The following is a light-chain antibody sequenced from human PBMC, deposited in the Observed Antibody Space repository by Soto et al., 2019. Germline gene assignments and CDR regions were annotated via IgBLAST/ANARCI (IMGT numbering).Light chain of an antibody. CDR2: GDN. Sequence: QSVLTQPPSASGTPGQRVTISCSGGSSNIGSHAMSWFQQVPGTAPKLLSYGDNGRPSGVPDRISGSRSGTSASLAISGLRSEDEADYYCAAWDDSLSGWLFGGGTKVTVL. CDR3: AAWDDSLSGWL. CDR1: SSNIGSHA. V-gene: IGLV1-47*01. J-gene: IGLJ3*02.